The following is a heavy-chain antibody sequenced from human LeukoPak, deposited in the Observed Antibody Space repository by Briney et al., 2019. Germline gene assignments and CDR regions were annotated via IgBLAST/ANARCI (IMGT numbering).Heavy chain of an antibody. D-gene: IGHD6-6*01. CDR1: GFTFDDYA. J-gene: IGHJ3*02. V-gene: IGHV3-23*01. Sequence: GGSLRLSCAASGFTFDDYAMHWVRQAPGKGLEWVSGISGSGGSTYHADSVKGRFTISRDNSKNTLYLQMNSLRAEDTAVYYCAKLEVYSSSSNDIWGQGTMVTVSS. CDR3: AKLEVYSSSSNDI. CDR2: ISGSGGST.